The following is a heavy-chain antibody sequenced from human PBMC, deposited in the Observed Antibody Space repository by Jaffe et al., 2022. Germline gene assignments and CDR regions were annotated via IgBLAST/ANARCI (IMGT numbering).Heavy chain of an antibody. V-gene: IGHV3-49*04. CDR3: TRVGILTGYYIFDY. J-gene: IGHJ4*02. Sequence: EVQLVESGGGLVQPGRSLRLSCTASGFTFGDYAMSWVRQAPGKGLEWVGFIRSKAYGGTTEYAASVKGRFTISRDDSKSIAYLQMNSLKTEDTAVYYCTRVGILTGYYIFDYWGQGTLVTVSS. D-gene: IGHD3-9*01. CDR2: IRSKAYGGTT. CDR1: GFTFGDYA.